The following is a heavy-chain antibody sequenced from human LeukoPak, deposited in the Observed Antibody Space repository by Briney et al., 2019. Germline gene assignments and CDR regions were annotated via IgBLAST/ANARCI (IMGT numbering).Heavy chain of an antibody. CDR1: GGSISSYY. D-gene: IGHD3-10*01. J-gene: IGHJ6*03. Sequence: SQTLSLTCTVSGGSISSYYWSWIRHPPGKGLEWTGDIYYSGSTNYNPSLKSRVTISVDTSKNQFSLKLSSVTAADTAVYYCARGRSSMVRGYYYYYMDVWGKGTTVTIFS. V-gene: IGHV4-59*01. CDR2: IYYSGST. CDR3: ARGRSSMVRGYYYYYMDV.